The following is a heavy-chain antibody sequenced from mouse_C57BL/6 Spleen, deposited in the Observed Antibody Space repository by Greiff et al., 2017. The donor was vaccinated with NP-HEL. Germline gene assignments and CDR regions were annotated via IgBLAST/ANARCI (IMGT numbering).Heavy chain of an antibody. CDR2: ISDGGSYT. V-gene: IGHV5-4*03. J-gene: IGHJ3*01. Sequence: EVKLMESGGGLVKPGGSLKLSCAASGFTFSSYAMSWVRQTPEKRLEWVATISDGGSYTYYPDNVKSRFTISRDNAKNNLYLQMSHLKSEDTAMYYCARSYDWFAYWGQGTLVTVSA. D-gene: IGHD2-3*01. CDR3: ARSYDWFAY. CDR1: GFTFSSYA.